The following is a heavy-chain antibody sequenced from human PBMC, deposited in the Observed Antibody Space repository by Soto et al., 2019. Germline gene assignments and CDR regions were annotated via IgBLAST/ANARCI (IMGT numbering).Heavy chain of an antibody. CDR2: TNDYGTTI. Sequence: PGGSLRLSCAASGFNLGSYWVHWVRQAPGKGLVWVSRTNDYGTTINYTESVEGRFTISRDDAKSEVYLQMNNLRAEDTAVYYCQRGGLEPFDYWGQGALVTVSS. J-gene: IGHJ4*02. CDR3: QRGGLEPFDY. CDR1: GFNLGSYW. V-gene: IGHV3-74*01. D-gene: IGHD1-1*01.